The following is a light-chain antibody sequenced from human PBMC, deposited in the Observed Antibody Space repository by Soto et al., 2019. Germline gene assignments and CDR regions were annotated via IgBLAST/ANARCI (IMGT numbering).Light chain of an antibody. J-gene: IGKJ2*01. CDR2: AAS. CDR1: QGIRND. V-gene: IGKV1-6*01. CDR3: QHLTGT. Sequence: AIQMTQSPSSLSASVGDRVTITCRASQGIRNDLDWFQQKPGKAPKLLIYAASNLQSGVPARFSGSGSGTDFTLTISSLQPEDFATYYCQHLTGTFGQGTTLEIK.